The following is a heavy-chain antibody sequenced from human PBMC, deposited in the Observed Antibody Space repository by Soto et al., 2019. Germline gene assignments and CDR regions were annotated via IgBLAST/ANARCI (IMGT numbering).Heavy chain of an antibody. CDR1: GFTVSSNY. J-gene: IGHJ3*02. Sequence: GGSLRLSCAASGFTVSSNYMSWVRQAPGKGLEWVSVIYSGGSTYYADSVKGRFTISRDNSKNTLYLQMNSLRAEDTAVYYCARAQGYYDSSAADAFDIWGQGTMVTV. V-gene: IGHV3-53*01. CDR2: IYSGGST. CDR3: ARAQGYYDSSAADAFDI. D-gene: IGHD3-22*01.